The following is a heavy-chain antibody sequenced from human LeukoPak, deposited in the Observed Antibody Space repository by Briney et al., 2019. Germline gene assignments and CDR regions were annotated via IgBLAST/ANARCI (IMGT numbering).Heavy chain of an antibody. CDR2: ITSKTDGGTK. V-gene: IGHV3-15*01. J-gene: IGHJ4*02. CDR1: GFTFSDAW. CDR3: TTGGSPWIGYCGGSSCYTTDY. Sequence: GGSLRLSCVASGFTFSDAWKSWVRQAPGKGLEWVGRITSKTDGGTKDYAAPVKGRFTISRDDSKNTLYLQMNSLKTEDTAVYYCTTGGSPWIGYCGGSSCYTTDYWGQGTLVTVSS. D-gene: IGHD2-2*02.